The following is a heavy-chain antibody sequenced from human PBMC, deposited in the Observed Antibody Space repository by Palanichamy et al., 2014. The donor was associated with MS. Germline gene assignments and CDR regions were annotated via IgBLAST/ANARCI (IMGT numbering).Heavy chain of an antibody. D-gene: IGHD6-19*01. Sequence: QVQLQESGPGLVKPSETLSLTCTVSGGSISSYYWNRIRQPPGKGLEWIGYIYSSGTTNYNPSLKSRVTMSVDTSKNQISLNLSSVTAADTAVYYCARVTGYSSGVFDYWGHGTLVTVSS. CDR2: IYSSGTT. J-gene: IGHJ4*01. CDR3: ARVTGYSSGVFDY. V-gene: IGHV4-59*01. CDR1: GGSISSYY.